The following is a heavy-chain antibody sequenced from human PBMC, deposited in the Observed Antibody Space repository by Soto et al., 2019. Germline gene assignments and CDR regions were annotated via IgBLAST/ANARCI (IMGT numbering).Heavy chain of an antibody. CDR3: ARNPDTAGEGSGDWFDP. Sequence: QVQLVQSGAEVKKPGSSVKVSCKASGGTFSSYAISWVRQAPGQGLEWMGGIIPIFGTANYAQKFQGRVTITAXXSXSXXYMELSRLRSEDTAVYYCARNPDTAGEGSGDWFDPWGQGTLVTVSS. CDR2: IIPIFGTA. CDR1: GGTFSSYA. D-gene: IGHD5-18*01. J-gene: IGHJ5*02. V-gene: IGHV1-69*12.